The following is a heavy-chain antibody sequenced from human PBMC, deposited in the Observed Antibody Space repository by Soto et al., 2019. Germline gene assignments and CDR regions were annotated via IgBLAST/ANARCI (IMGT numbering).Heavy chain of an antibody. CDR2: ISAYNGNT. V-gene: IGHV1-18*01. CDR3: AGDTGDWGENYWYFDL. D-gene: IGHD7-27*01. Sequence: QVQLVQSGAEVKKPGASVKVSCKASGYTFTSYGISWVRQAPGQGLEWMGWISAYNGNTNYAQKLQGRVTMTTDTPTSTAYMERRSRRSDGTAVYYCAGDTGDWGENYWYFDLWGRGTLVTVSS. J-gene: IGHJ2*01. CDR1: GYTFTSYG.